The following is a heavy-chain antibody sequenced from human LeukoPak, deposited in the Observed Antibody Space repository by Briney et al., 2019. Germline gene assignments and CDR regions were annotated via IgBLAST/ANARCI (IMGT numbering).Heavy chain of an antibody. CDR1: GGSISSGGYS. CDR2: IYHSGST. CDR3: ARAYCSSTSCCHFDY. D-gene: IGHD2-2*01. Sequence: SQTLSLTCAVSGGSISSGGYSWSWLRQPPGKGLEWIGYIYHSGSTYYNPSLKSRVTISVDRSKNQFSPKLSSVTAADTAVYYCARAYCSSTSCCHFDYWGQGTLVTVSS. J-gene: IGHJ4*02. V-gene: IGHV4-30-2*01.